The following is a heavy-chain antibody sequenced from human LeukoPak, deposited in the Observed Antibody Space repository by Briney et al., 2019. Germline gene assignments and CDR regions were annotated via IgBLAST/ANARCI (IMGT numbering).Heavy chain of an antibody. CDR3: ARVGSGSLVYFDY. Sequence: TGGSLRLSCAASGFTFSSYAMSWVRQAPGKGLEWVSAISGSGGSTYYADSVKGRFTISRDNAKNSLYLQMNSLRAEDTAVYYCARVGSGSLVYFDYWGQGTLVTVSS. J-gene: IGHJ4*02. D-gene: IGHD3-10*01. CDR1: GFTFSSYA. CDR2: ISGSGGST. V-gene: IGHV3-23*01.